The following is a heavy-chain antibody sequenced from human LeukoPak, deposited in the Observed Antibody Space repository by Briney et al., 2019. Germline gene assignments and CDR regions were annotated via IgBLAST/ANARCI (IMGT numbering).Heavy chain of an antibody. CDR1: GGSISSSSYY. CDR2: IYYSGST. CDR3: ARQTEWLRLLSFDY. Sequence: SETLSLTCTVAGGSISSSSYYWGWIRQPPWNGLELIGSIYYSGSTYYNPSLKSRVTISVDTSKNQFSLKLSSVTAADTAVYYCARQTEWLRLLSFDYWGQGTLVTVSS. D-gene: IGHD5-12*01. V-gene: IGHV4-39*01. J-gene: IGHJ4*02.